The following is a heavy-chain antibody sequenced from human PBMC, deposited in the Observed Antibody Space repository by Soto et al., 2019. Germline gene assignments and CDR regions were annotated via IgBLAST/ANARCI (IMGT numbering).Heavy chain of an antibody. CDR2: ISGSGTSM. D-gene: IGHD2-15*01. CDR1: GFTFSSYE. J-gene: IGHJ5*02. CDR3: ARDRSCGTCYGNWYDP. V-gene: IGHV3-48*03. Sequence: EVRLVESGGGLVQPGGSLRLSCAASGFTFSSYEMNWVRQAPGKGLAWVSYISGSGTSMFYADSVKGRFTISRDNAENSLFLQMNSLRAEDTAVYYCARDRSCGTCYGNWYDPWRQGTLLTVSS.